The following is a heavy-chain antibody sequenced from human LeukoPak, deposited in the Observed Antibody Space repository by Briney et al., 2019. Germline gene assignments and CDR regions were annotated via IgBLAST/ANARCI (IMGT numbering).Heavy chain of an antibody. D-gene: IGHD6-19*01. CDR3: ARGPGAVAGNAEYFQH. CDR2: INHSGST. J-gene: IGHJ1*01. CDR1: GGSFSGYY. V-gene: IGHV4-34*01. Sequence: SETLSLTCAVYGGSFSGYYWSWIRQPPGKGLEWIGEINHSGSTNYNPSLKSRVTISVDTSRNQFYLKLSSVTAADTAVYYCARGPGAVAGNAEYFQHWGQGTLVTVSS.